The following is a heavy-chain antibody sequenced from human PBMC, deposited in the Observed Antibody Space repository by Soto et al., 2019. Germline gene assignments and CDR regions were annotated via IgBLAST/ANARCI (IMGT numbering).Heavy chain of an antibody. CDR2: IYYSGST. CDR1: GGSISSGGYY. J-gene: IGHJ6*03. CDR3: ARDITSTTYYYMDV. V-gene: IGHV4-31*03. D-gene: IGHD2-2*01. Sequence: PSETLSLTCTVSGGSISSGGYYWSWIRQHPGKGLEWIGYIYYSGSTYYNPSLKSRVTTSVDTSKNQFSLKLSSVTAADTAVYYCARDITSTTYYYMDVWGKGTTVTISS.